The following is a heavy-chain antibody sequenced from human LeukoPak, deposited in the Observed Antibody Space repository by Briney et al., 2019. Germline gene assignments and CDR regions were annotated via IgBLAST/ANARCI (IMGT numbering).Heavy chain of an antibody. Sequence: GGSLRLSCAASGFTFSSYAMSWVRQAPGKGLEWVSAISGSGGSTYYADSVKGRFTISRDNSKNTLYLQMNSLRAEDTAVYYCAKDGRIFGVVTSFDYWGQGTLVTVSS. J-gene: IGHJ4*02. CDR3: AKDGRIFGVVTSFDY. CDR1: GFTFSSYA. D-gene: IGHD3-3*02. V-gene: IGHV3-23*01. CDR2: ISGSGGST.